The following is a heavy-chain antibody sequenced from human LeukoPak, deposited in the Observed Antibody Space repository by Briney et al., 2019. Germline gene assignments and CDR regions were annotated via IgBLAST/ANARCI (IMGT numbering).Heavy chain of an antibody. V-gene: IGHV1-2*02. CDR1: VYTFTGYY. CDR2: INPKSGGT. J-gene: IGHJ4*02. CDR3: ARDMGDYVWGSYSNVDY. D-gene: IGHD3-16*01. Sequence: ASVRVSCKASVYTFTGYYMHCVRHAPGQGVEWRGWINPKSGGTNYAQKFQGRVTMTRDTSISTAYMELSRLRSDDTAVYYCARDMGDYVWGSYSNVDYWGQGTLVTVSS.